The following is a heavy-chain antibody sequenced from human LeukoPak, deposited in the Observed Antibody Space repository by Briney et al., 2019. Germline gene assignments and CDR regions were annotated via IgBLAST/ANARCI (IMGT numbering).Heavy chain of an antibody. Sequence: ASLNVSCKASRYTFTSYDINWVRHATEQGREWMGWMNPNSGNTGYTQKFQGRVTITRNTSISTAYMELSSLRSEDTAVYYCARGPFYDSSGYYFDYWGQGTLVTVSS. D-gene: IGHD3-22*01. CDR2: MNPNSGNT. V-gene: IGHV1-8*03. CDR3: ARGPFYDSSGYYFDY. CDR1: RYTFTSYD. J-gene: IGHJ4*02.